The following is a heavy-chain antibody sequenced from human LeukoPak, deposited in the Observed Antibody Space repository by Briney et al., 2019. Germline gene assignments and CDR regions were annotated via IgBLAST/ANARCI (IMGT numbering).Heavy chain of an antibody. CDR1: GYIFTDYY. Sequence: ASVKVSCKASGYIFTDYYMHWVRQAPGKGLECMGWIKLDSGDTFYAQKFQGRVTMTRDTSISTAYMELSRLTSDDTALYYCARDPLGHEYDFDYWGQGTLVTVSS. V-gene: IGHV1-2*02. J-gene: IGHJ4*02. D-gene: IGHD3-3*01. CDR3: ARDPLGHEYDFDY. CDR2: IKLDSGDT.